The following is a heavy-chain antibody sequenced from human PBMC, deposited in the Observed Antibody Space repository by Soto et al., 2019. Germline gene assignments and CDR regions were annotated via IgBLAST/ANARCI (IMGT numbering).Heavy chain of an antibody. D-gene: IGHD3-16*02. CDR3: AIPLGPGAFEI. V-gene: IGHV5-51*01. Sequence: GESLKISCQGSGYNFSKYWIGWVRQMPGKGLEWMGNIYPGDSETRNSPSLQGQVTLSADKSINTAYLHFSSLKASDTAMYYCAIPLGPGAFEIWGQGTMVTVSS. CDR2: IYPGDSET. CDR1: GYNFSKYW. J-gene: IGHJ3*02.